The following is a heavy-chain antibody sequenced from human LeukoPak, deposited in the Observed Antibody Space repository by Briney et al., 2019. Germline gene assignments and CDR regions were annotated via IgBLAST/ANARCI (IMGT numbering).Heavy chain of an antibody. CDR3: ARGTYSGSSYYYYIHV. CDR1: GGSISSYY. D-gene: IGHD6-19*01. J-gene: IGHJ6*03. V-gene: IGHV4-4*07. Sequence: TSSETLSLTCTVSGGSISSYYWSWIRQPAGKGLEWIGRIYTSGSTNYNPSLKSRVTMSVDTSKNQFSLKLSSVAAADTAVYYCARGTYSGSSYYYYIHVWGKGTTVTVSS. CDR2: IYTSGST.